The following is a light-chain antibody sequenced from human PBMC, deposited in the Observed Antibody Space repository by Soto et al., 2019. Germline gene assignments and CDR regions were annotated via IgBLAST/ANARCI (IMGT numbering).Light chain of an antibody. CDR2: GAS. CDR3: QQYYDWPYT. J-gene: IGKJ2*01. CDR1: QSVSSK. V-gene: IGKV3-15*01. Sequence: EVVLTQSPATLSVSPGERATLSCRASQSVSSKLAWFQQKPGQAPRLLIYGASARATDIPARFSGSGSGTEFTLTISGLQSEDFAVYYCQQYYDWPYTFGQGTKLEIK.